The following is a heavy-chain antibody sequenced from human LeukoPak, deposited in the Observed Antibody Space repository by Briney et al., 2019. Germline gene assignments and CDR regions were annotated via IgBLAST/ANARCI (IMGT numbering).Heavy chain of an antibody. D-gene: IGHD4-17*01. Sequence: GGSLRLSCAGAGFTFSTYSMNWVRQAPGKGLEWVSSISSGSSYISYADSVKGRFTVSRDNAKNSLYLQMNSLRAEDTAVYYCASIYGDHAVDFWGQGTLVTVSS. CDR2: ISSGSSYI. CDR1: GFTFSTYS. V-gene: IGHV3-21*01. J-gene: IGHJ4*02. CDR3: ASIYGDHAVDF.